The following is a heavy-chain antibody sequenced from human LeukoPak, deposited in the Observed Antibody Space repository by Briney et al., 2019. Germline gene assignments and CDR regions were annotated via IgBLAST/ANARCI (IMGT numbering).Heavy chain of an antibody. CDR1: GFTFNAFG. D-gene: IGHD1-26*01. J-gene: IGHJ4*02. Sequence: GGSLRLSCAASGFTFNAFGMNWVRQAPGKGLEWVSYIGTTSGAIYYADSVKGRFTISRDNSRNTEYLQMNSLRAEDTAVYYCAKRTLTPSESHSPLDYWGQGTLVTVSS. V-gene: IGHV3-48*01. CDR2: IGTTSGAI. CDR3: AKRTLTPSESHSPLDY.